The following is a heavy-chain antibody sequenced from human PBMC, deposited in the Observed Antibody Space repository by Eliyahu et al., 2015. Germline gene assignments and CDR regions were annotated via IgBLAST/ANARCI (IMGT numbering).Heavy chain of an antibody. CDR2: VDPEDGET. D-gene: IGHD2/OR15-2a*01. J-gene: IGHJ5*02. V-gene: IGHV1-69-2*01. CDR3: VNSTSYPNTGAVGWFDP. Sequence: HWVQQAPGKGLEWMGLVDPEDGETIYAENFQGRVTMTADTSTDTAYMELSSLRSEDTAVYYCVNSTSYPNTGAVGWFDPWGQGTLVTVSP.